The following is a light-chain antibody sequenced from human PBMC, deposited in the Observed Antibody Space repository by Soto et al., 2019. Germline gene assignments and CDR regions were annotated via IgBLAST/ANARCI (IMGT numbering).Light chain of an antibody. Sequence: EIVLTQSPATLSMSPGERATLSCRASQSVSTYLAWYQQKPGQAPRRLIFDASNRASGIPSRFSGSGSGTTFTLTISRLEPEDFAVYFCQQRSHWPPLTFGGGTKVEIK. J-gene: IGKJ4*01. CDR3: QQRSHWPPLT. V-gene: IGKV3-11*01. CDR1: QSVSTY. CDR2: DAS.